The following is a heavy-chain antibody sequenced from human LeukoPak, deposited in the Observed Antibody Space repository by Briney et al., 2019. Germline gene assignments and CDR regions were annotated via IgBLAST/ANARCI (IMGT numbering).Heavy chain of an antibody. D-gene: IGHD3-10*01. CDR1: GFTFSSYA. V-gene: IGHV3-23*01. CDR3: AVHGSGSYHIKV. CDR2: ISGSGGST. J-gene: IGHJ4*02. Sequence: PGGSLRLSCAASGFTFSSYAMSWVRQAPGKGLEWVSAISGSGGSTYYADSVKGRFTISRDNAKNSLYLQMNSLRAEDTAVYYCAVHGSGSYHIKVWGQGTLVTVSS.